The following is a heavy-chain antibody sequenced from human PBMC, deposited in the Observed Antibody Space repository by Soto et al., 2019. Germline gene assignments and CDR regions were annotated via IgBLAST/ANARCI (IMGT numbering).Heavy chain of an antibody. V-gene: IGHV4-59*01. CDR3: AHFSDLEWFDP. D-gene: IGHD2-21*01. J-gene: IGHJ5*02. CDR1: GGSISRYF. Sequence: QVQLQESGPGLVRPSETLSLTCTVSGGSISRYFWSWIRQSPGKGLEWIGYIFYTGSTTYNPSLKSRVTISIDTSKNQCSLKLSSLTAADTAVYYCAHFSDLEWFDPWGQGTLVTVSS. CDR2: IFYTGST.